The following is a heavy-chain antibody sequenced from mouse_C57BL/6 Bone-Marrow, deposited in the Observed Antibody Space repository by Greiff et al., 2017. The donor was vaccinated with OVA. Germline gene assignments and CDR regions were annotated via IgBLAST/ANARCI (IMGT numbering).Heavy chain of an antibody. CDR2: ISDGGSYT. J-gene: IGHJ3*01. CDR3: ARRAYYSNYGFAY. D-gene: IGHD2-5*01. V-gene: IGHV5-4*03. CDR1: GFTFSSYA. Sequence: EVKLVESGGGLVKPGGSLKLSCAASGFTFSSYAMSWVRPTPEKRLEWVATISDGGSYTYYPDNVKGRFTISRDNAKNNLYLQMSHLKSEDTAMYYCARRAYYSNYGFAYWGQGTLVTVSA.